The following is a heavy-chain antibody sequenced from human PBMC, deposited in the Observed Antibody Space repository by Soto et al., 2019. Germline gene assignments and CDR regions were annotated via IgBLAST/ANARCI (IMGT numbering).Heavy chain of an antibody. CDR2: ISYDGSNK. D-gene: IGHD4-17*01. V-gene: IGHV3-30*18. Sequence: GGSLRLSCAASGFTFSSYGMHWVRQAPGKGLEWVAVISYDGSNKYYADSVKGRFTISRDNSKNTLYLQMNSLRAEDTAVYYCAKVKYGGPDQDYYGMDVWGQGTTVTVSS. CDR1: GFTFSSYG. J-gene: IGHJ6*02. CDR3: AKVKYGGPDQDYYGMDV.